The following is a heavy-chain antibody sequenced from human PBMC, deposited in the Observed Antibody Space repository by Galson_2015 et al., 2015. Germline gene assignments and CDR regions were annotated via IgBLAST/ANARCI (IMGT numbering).Heavy chain of an antibody. J-gene: IGHJ4*02. CDR3: ARDLEFCSSISCPSDH. CDR1: GLRFRNYG. Sequence: SLRLSCATSGLRFRNYGMHWVRQAPGKGLEWVAIIYYDGSNKFYADSVKGRFTISRDNAKNSLYLQMNSLRAEDTAVFYCARDLEFCSSISCPSDHWGQGTLVTVSS. V-gene: IGHV3-33*01. D-gene: IGHD2-2*01. CDR2: IYYDGSNK.